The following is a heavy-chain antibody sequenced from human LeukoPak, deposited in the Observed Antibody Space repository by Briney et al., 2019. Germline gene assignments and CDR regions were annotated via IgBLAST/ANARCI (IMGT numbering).Heavy chain of an antibody. CDR2: INSDGSST. V-gene: IGHV3-74*01. CDR3: ARSDYYGSGSPY. Sequence: PGGSLRLSCAASGFTFSSYWMHWVRHAPGKGLVWVSRINSDGSSTSYADSVKGRFTISRDNAKDTLYLQMNSLRAEDTAVYYCARSDYYGSGSPYWGQGTLVTVSS. D-gene: IGHD3-10*01. J-gene: IGHJ4*02. CDR1: GFTFSSYW.